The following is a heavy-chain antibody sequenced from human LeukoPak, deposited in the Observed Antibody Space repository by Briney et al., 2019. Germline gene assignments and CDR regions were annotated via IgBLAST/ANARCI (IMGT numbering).Heavy chain of an antibody. D-gene: IGHD2-15*01. J-gene: IGHJ3*02. Sequence: PGGSLRLSCAASGFTFSSYGMHWVRQAPGKGLEWVAVIWYDGSNKYYADSVKGRSTISRDNSKNTLYLQMNSLRAEDTAVYYCAKDRVVAAITAAFDIWGQGTMVTVSS. CDR2: IWYDGSNK. CDR1: GFTFSSYG. CDR3: AKDRVVAAITAAFDI. V-gene: IGHV3-33*06.